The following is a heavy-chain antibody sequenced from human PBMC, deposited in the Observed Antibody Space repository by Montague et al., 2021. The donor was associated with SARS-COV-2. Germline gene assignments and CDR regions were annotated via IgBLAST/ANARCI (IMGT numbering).Heavy chain of an antibody. CDR3: AKGSLPGDFVFHY. Sequence: SLRLSCAASGFTFSTYAMNWVRQAPGKGLEWVSGISGSGGGTFYADSVKGRFTISSDNSKNTLYLQMNSLRAEDTAVYFCAKGSLPGDFVFHYWGQGTLVTVSS. D-gene: IGHD4-17*01. CDR1: GFTFSTYA. J-gene: IGHJ4*02. V-gene: IGHV3-23*01. CDR2: ISGSGGGT.